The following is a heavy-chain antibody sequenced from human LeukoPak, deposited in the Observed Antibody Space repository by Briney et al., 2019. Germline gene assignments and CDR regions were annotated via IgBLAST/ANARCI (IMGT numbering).Heavy chain of an antibody. CDR3: ARGYEEPTARFLNWFDN. Sequence: GGSLRLSCAASGFTFSSYGMSWVRQAPGKGLEWVSYISSSSSTMFYADSVKGRFTISRDNAKNSLYLQMNTLRDEDTAVYYCARGYEEPTARFLNWFDNWGQGTLVTVSS. CDR1: GFTFSSYG. V-gene: IGHV3-48*02. D-gene: IGHD2-2*01. J-gene: IGHJ5*02. CDR2: ISSSSSTM.